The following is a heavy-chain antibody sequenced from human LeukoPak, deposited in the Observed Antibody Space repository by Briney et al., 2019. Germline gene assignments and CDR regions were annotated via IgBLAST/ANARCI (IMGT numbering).Heavy chain of an antibody. D-gene: IGHD4-17*01. Sequence: ASVKVSCKVSGYTLTELSMHWVRQAPGKGLEWMGGFDPEDSETIYAQKFQGRVTMTEDTSTDTAYMELSSLRSEDTAVYYCATVDYGDYYFDYWGQGTLVTVSS. J-gene: IGHJ4*02. CDR3: ATVDYGDYYFDY. V-gene: IGHV1-24*01. CDR2: FDPEDSET. CDR1: GYTLTELS.